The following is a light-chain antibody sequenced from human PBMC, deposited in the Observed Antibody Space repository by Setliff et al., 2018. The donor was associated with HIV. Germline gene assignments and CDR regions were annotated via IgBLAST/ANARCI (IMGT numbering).Light chain of an antibody. CDR3: CSYAGSSTDV. CDR2: EVN. J-gene: IGLJ1*01. Sequence: QSALTQPASVSGSPGQSITISCTGTSSDVGSYKLVSWYQHHPGKAPKVMIFEVNKRPSGVSNRFSGSKSGNTASLTISGLQTDDEADYYCCSYAGSSTDVFGTGTKVTVL. CDR1: SSDVGSYKL. V-gene: IGLV2-23*02.